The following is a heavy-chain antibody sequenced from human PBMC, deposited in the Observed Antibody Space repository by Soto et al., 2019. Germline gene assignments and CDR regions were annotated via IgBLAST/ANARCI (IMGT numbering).Heavy chain of an antibody. CDR1: GYTFTSYY. D-gene: IGHD6-13*01. CDR2: INPSGGST. J-gene: IGHJ6*02. V-gene: IGHV1-46*01. Sequence: ASVKVSCKASGYTFTSYYMHWVRQAPGQGLEWMGIINPSGGSTSYAQKFQGRVTMTRDTSTSTVYMELSSLRSEDTAVYYCARDGIAAAEYYYYYGMDVWGQGTTVTVSS. CDR3: ARDGIAAAEYYYYYGMDV.